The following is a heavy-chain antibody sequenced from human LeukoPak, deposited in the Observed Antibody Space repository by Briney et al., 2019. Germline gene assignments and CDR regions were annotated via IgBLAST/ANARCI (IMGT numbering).Heavy chain of an antibody. CDR1: GGSISSGGYY. Sequence: PSETLSLTCTVSGGSISSGGYYWSWIRQPPGKGLEWIGYIYYSGSTYYNPSLKSRVTISVDTSKNQFSLKLNSVPAADTAVYYCARGGPYGDYGLWGQGTLVTVSS. CDR3: ARGGPYGDYGL. CDR2: IYYSGST. J-gene: IGHJ4*02. V-gene: IGHV4-31*03. D-gene: IGHD4-17*01.